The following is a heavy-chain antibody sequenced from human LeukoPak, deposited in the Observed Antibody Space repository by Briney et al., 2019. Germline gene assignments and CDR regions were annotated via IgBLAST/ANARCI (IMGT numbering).Heavy chain of an antibody. CDR2: IIPIFATA. Sequence: SVKVSCKASGGTFSNYVINWVRQAPGQGLEWMGGIIPIFATADYAQKFQGRVTITADKSTSTAYMELSSLRSEDTAVYYCAREATFGLYYYYYYMDVWGKGTTVTVSS. CDR1: GGTFSNYV. V-gene: IGHV1-69*06. J-gene: IGHJ6*03. CDR3: AREATFGLYYYYYYMDV. D-gene: IGHD3-16*01.